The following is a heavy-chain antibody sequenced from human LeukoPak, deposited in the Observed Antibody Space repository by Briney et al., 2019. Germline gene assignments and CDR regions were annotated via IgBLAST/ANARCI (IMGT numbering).Heavy chain of an antibody. Sequence: ASVKVSCKASGGTFSSYAISWVRQAPGQGLEWMGGIIPIFGTVNYAQKFQGRVTITTDESTSTACMELSSLRSEDTAVYYCARPQGGRVWFGELNYWGQGTLVTVSS. D-gene: IGHD3-10*01. CDR3: ARPQGGRVWFGELNY. J-gene: IGHJ4*02. CDR2: IIPIFGTV. CDR1: GGTFSSYA. V-gene: IGHV1-69*05.